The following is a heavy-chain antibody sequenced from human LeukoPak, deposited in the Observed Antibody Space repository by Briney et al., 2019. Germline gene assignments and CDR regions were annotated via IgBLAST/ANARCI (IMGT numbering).Heavy chain of an antibody. CDR3: ASYDSSGYYHRDY. CDR2: IGTAGDS. V-gene: IGHV3-13*03. D-gene: IGHD3-22*01. J-gene: IGHJ4*02. Sequence: GGSLRLSCAACGFTFSRNDMHWVRQATGKGLEWVSTIGTAGDSYYPGSVKGQFTISRENAKNSLYVQMNSLRAEDTAVYYCASYDSSGYYHRDYWGQGTLVTVSS. CDR1: GFTFSRND.